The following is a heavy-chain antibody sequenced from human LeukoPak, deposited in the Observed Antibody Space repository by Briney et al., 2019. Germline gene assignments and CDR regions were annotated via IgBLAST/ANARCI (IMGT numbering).Heavy chain of an antibody. CDR2: IYYTGST. CDR3: AREAVAAAEVDY. Sequence: PSETLSLTCTVSGGTISSYYWTWIRQPPGKGLEWMGYIYYTGSTSYNPSLKSRVTISMDTSKNQFSLKLSSVTAADTAVYYCAREAVAAAEVDYWGQRTLVTVSS. CDR1: GGTISSYY. V-gene: IGHV4-59*12. J-gene: IGHJ4*02. D-gene: IGHD6-13*01.